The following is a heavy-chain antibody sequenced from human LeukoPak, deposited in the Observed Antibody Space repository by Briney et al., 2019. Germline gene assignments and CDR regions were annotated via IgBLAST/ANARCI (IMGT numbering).Heavy chain of an antibody. Sequence: GGSLRLSCVASGFTFSNAWMSWVRQAPGKGLEWVGRIKSKTDGGTTDYAAPVKGRFTISRDDSKDTLYLQMNSLKTEDTAVYYCTTDLKVDYDILTGYYLNDYWGQGTLVTVSS. D-gene: IGHD3-9*01. J-gene: IGHJ4*02. V-gene: IGHV3-15*01. CDR3: TTDLKVDYDILTGYYLNDY. CDR2: IKSKTDGGTT. CDR1: GFTFSNAW.